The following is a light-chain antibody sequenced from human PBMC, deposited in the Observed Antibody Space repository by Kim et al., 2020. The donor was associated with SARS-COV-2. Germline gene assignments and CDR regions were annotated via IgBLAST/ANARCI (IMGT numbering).Light chain of an antibody. CDR1: SGHSSYS. V-gene: IGLV4-69*01. J-gene: IGLJ2*01. CDR2: LNSDGSH. Sequence: SVKLTCTLSSGHSSYSIAWHQQQPEKGPRYLMKLNSDGSHSKGDGIPDRFSGSSSGAERHLTISSLQSDDEADYYCQTWGTGTVVFGGGTQLTVL. CDR3: QTWGTGTVV.